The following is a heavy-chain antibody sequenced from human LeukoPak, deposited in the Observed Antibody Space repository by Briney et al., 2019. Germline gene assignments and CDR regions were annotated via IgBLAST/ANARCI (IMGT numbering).Heavy chain of an antibody. V-gene: IGHV4-4*02. D-gene: IGHD6-13*01. Sequence: SGTLSLTCDVSGGSINSSNWWSWVRPPPGMGLEWIGEIYHSGTANYNPSLKSRVTMSVDKSKNQFSLRLTAVTAADTAVYYCARGSGSHDYWGQGTLVTVSS. CDR3: ARGSGSHDY. J-gene: IGHJ4*02. CDR2: IYHSGTA. CDR1: GGSINSSNW.